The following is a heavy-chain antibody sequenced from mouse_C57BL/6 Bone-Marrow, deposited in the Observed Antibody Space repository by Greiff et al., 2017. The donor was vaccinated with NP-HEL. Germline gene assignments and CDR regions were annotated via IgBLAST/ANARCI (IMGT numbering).Heavy chain of an antibody. V-gene: IGHV5-15*01. CDR2: ISNLAYSI. D-gene: IGHD2-3*01. CDR3: ARRYDGFYWYFDV. J-gene: IGHJ1*03. Sequence: EVQLVESGGGLVQPGGSLKLSCAASGFTFSDYGMAWVRQAPRKGPEWVAFISNLAYSIYYADTVTGRFTISSENAKNTLYLEMSSLRSEDTAMYYCARRYDGFYWYFDVWGTGTTVTVSS. CDR1: GFTFSDYG.